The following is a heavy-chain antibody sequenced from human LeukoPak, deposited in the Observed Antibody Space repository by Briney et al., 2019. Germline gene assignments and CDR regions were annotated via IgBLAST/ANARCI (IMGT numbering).Heavy chain of an antibody. CDR3: AREYSYYDSSGYYYGSGYFDY. Sequence: SETLSLTCTVTGGSFSTYYWSWIRQPPGKGLEWIAYIYYSGSTNYNPSLQSRVTISVDTSKNQFSLRLSSVTAADTAVYYCAREYSYYDSSGYYYGSGYFDYWGQGTLVTVSS. CDR2: IYYSGST. V-gene: IGHV4-59*01. CDR1: GGSFSTYY. D-gene: IGHD3-22*01. J-gene: IGHJ4*02.